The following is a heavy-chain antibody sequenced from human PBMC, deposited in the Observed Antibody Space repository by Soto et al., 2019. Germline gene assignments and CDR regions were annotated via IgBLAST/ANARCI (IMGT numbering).Heavy chain of an antibody. V-gene: IGHV5-51*01. Sequence: GESLKISCKGSGYIFTNYWIGWVRQMPGKGLEWMGNIYPPDSQTKYSPSFQGQVTISADKSITTAYLQWRSLKASDTAIYYCVRRAPSSLKAVGETASSSEFDYWGQGTQVTVSS. CDR3: VRRAPSSLKAVGETASSSEFDY. CDR2: IYPPDSQT. J-gene: IGHJ4*02. CDR1: GYIFTNYW. D-gene: IGHD6-19*01.